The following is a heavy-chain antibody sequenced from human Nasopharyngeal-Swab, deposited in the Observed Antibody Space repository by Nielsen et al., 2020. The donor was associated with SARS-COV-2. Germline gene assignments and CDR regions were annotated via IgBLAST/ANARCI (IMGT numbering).Heavy chain of an antibody. D-gene: IGHD3-10*01. CDR1: GDSISSNNW. V-gene: IGHV4-4*02. CDR2: IYHSAST. CDR3: ARGLLRYYDSGSSPTPPDY. J-gene: IGHJ4*02. Sequence: SETLSLTCAVSGDSISSNNWWRWVRQSPGKGLEWIREIYHSASTNYNPSLKSPVTISVDKSTNQFSLKLSSVTAADTAVYYCARGLLRYYDSGSSPTPPDYWGQGTLVTVSS.